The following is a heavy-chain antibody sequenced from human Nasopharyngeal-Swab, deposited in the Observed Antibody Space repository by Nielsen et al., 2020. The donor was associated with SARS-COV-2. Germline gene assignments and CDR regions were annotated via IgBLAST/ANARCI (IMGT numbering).Heavy chain of an antibody. V-gene: IGHV4-34*01. Sequence: LEWIGEINHSGSINYNPSLKSRVTISVDTSKNQFSLKLSSVTAADTAVYYCAREGRIIQLWSGGFDPWGQGTLVTVSS. CDR2: INHSGSI. D-gene: IGHD5-18*01. CDR3: AREGRIIQLWSGGFDP. J-gene: IGHJ5*02.